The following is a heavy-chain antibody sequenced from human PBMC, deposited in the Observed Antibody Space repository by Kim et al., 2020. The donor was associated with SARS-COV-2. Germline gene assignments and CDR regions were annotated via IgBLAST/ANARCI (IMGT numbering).Heavy chain of an antibody. CDR1: GGSFSGYY. J-gene: IGHJ6*02. D-gene: IGHD4-17*01. CDR3: ARAPYGDYGSDYYCYCGMDV. Sequence: SQTLSLTCAVYGGSFSGYYWSWIRQAPGKGLEWIGEINHSGSTNYYPSLKSRVTISVDTSKNQFSLKLSSVTAADTAVYYGARAPYGDYGSDYYCYCGMDVWGQGATGSVSS. CDR2: INHSGST. V-gene: IGHV4-34*01.